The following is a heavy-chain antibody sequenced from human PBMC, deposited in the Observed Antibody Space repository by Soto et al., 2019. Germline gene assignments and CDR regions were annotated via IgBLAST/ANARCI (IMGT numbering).Heavy chain of an antibody. J-gene: IGHJ4*02. D-gene: IGHD3-10*01. V-gene: IGHV1-69*01. CDR1: GGTFSSYA. CDR3: ARADYGSGYAFDD. Sequence: QVQLVQSGPEVKKPGSSVKVSCKASGGTFSSYAISWLRQAPVQGLEWMGGIIPIFGTANYAQKCQGRVTITADESTSTAYMALISLRSEDTAVYYCARADYGSGYAFDDWGQGTLVTVSS. CDR2: IIPIFGTA.